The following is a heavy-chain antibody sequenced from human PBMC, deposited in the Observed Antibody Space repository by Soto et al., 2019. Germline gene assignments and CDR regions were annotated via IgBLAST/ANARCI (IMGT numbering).Heavy chain of an antibody. CDR1: GYTFTSYG. CDR3: ARGPYCGGDCYYDAFDI. V-gene: IGHV1-18*04. CDR2: ISAYNGNT. D-gene: IGHD2-21*02. J-gene: IGHJ3*02. Sequence: ASVKVSCKASGYTFTSYGISWVRQAPGQGLERMGWISAYNGNTNYAQKLQGRVTMTTDTSTSTAYMELRSLRSDDTAVYYCARGPYCGGDCYYDAFDIWGQGTMVTVSS.